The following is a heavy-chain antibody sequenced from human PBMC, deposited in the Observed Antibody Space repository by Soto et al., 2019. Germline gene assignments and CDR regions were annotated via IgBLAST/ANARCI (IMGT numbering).Heavy chain of an antibody. CDR2: INNDGSST. J-gene: IGHJ4*02. D-gene: IGHD6-19*01. V-gene: IGHV3-74*01. Sequence: EVQLVESGGGLVQPGGSLRLSCAASGFSFSNYWMHWVRQGPGKGLVWVSRINNDGSSTSYADSVKGRFTSSRDNAKNTLYMQMNSLRAEDTAVYYCASGSGWYSPDDWGPGTLVTVSS. CDR3: ASGSGWYSPDD. CDR1: GFSFSNYW.